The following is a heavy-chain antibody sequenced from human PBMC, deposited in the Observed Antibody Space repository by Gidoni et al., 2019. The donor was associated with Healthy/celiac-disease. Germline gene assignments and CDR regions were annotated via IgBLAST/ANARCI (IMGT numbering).Heavy chain of an antibody. CDR3: ARDLQGARPEFDY. D-gene: IGHD6-6*01. Sequence: QVQLVQSGAAVKKPGSSVKVSCKASGGTFSSYAISWVRQAPGQGLEWMGRIIPILGIANYAQKFQGRVTITADKSTSTAYMELSSLRSEDTAVYYCARDLQGARPEFDYWGQGTLVTVSS. J-gene: IGHJ4*02. CDR1: GGTFSSYA. V-gene: IGHV1-69*04. CDR2: IIPILGIA.